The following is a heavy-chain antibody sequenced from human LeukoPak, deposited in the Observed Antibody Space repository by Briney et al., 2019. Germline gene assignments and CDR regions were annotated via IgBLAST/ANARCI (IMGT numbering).Heavy chain of an antibody. CDR2: VSSDGGST. CDR3: VKAILFGSVSYYAD. CDR1: GFTFSNFP. D-gene: IGHD3-22*01. J-gene: IGHJ4*02. Sequence: GGSLRLSCSASGFTFSNFPMHWVRQPPGKGLEYVSAVSSDGGSTYYADSVTGRFTISRDNSKNTLSLQMGSLRPEGTAMYYCVKAILFGSVSYYADWGQGALVTVSS. V-gene: IGHV3-64D*09.